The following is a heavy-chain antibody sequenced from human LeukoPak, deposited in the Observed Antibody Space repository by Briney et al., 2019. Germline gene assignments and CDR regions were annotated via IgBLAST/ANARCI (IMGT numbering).Heavy chain of an antibody. CDR2: INPNSGGT. Sequence: WASVKVSCKASGYTFTGYYMHWVRQAPGQELEWMGWINPNSGGTNCAQKFQGRVTMTRDTSISTAYMELSRLRSDDTAVYYCARGGIAVAGTLDYWGQGTLVTVSS. CDR1: GYTFTGYY. J-gene: IGHJ4*02. CDR3: ARGGIAVAGTLDY. D-gene: IGHD6-19*01. V-gene: IGHV1-2*02.